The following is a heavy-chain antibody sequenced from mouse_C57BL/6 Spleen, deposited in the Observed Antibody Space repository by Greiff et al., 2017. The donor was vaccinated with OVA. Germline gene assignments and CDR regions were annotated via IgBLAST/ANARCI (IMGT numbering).Heavy chain of an antibody. V-gene: IGHV5-9-1*02. CDR2: ISSGGDYT. CDR1: GFTFSSYA. J-gene: IGHJ4*01. CDR3: TREEIYYGNYVEAMDY. Sequence: EVQLVESGEGLVKPGGSLKLSCAASGFTFSSYAMSWVRQTPEKRLEWVAYISSGGDYTYYADTVKGRFTISRDNARNTLYLQMSSLKSEDTAMYYCTREEIYYGNYVEAMDYWGQGTSVTVSS. D-gene: IGHD2-1*01.